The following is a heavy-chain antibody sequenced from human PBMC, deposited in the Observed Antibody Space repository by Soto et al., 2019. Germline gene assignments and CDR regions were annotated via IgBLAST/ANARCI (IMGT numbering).Heavy chain of an antibody. Sequence: GGSLRLSCAASGFTFNNYAMHWVRQAPGKGLEWVAFISYDGSSKYYADSVTGRFTISRDNSRNTLYLQMNSLRAEDTAVYYCARGDGYIYGNTFDSWGQGTLVTVSS. D-gene: IGHD5-18*01. CDR2: ISYDGSSK. V-gene: IGHV3-30-3*01. CDR3: ARGDGYIYGNTFDS. J-gene: IGHJ4*02. CDR1: GFTFNNYA.